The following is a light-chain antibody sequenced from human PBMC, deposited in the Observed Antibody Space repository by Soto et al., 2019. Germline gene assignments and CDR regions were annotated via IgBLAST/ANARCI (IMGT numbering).Light chain of an antibody. V-gene: IGLV2-8*01. CDR2: EVS. J-gene: IGLJ1*01. Sequence: QSALTQPPSASGSPGQSVTISCTGTSSDVGGYKFVSWYQQHPGKAPKLIIYEVSQRSSGVPDRFSASKSGDTASLTVSGLRAEDEADYYCSSYAGSNMGVFGSGTKLTVL. CDR3: SSYAGSNMGV. CDR1: SSDVGGYKF.